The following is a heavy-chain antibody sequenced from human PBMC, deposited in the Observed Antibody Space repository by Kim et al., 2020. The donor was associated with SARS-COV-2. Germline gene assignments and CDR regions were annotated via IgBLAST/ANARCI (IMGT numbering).Heavy chain of an antibody. V-gene: IGHV3-53*01. Sequence: GGSLRLSCAASGFTVSSNYMSWVRQAPGKGLEWVSVIYSGGSTYYADSVKGRFTISRDNSKNTLYLQMNSLRAEDTAVYYCARDNEYYDILTGYYENWFDPWGQGNLVTVSS. D-gene: IGHD3-9*01. CDR1: GFTVSSNY. CDR3: ARDNEYYDILTGYYENWFDP. J-gene: IGHJ5*02. CDR2: IYSGGST.